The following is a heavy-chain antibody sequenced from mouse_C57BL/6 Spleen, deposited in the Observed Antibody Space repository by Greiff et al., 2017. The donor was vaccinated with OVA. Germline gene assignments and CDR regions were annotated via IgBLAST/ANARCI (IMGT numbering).Heavy chain of an antibody. D-gene: IGHD4-1*01. V-gene: IGHV1-42*01. Sequence: VQLQQSGPELVKPGASVKISCKASGYSFTGYYTNWVKQSPEKSLEWIGEINPSTGGTTYNQKFKAKATLTVDKSSSTAYMQLKSLTSEDSAVYYCAIEGKLGKIAYWGQGTLVTVSA. CDR3: AIEGKLGKIAY. J-gene: IGHJ3*01. CDR1: GYSFTGYY. CDR2: INPSTGGT.